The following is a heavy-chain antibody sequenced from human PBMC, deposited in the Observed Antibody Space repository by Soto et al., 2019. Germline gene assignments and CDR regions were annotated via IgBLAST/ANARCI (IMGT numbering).Heavy chain of an antibody. V-gene: IGHV3-23*01. D-gene: IGHD1-26*01. CDR3: AKNPALYSGSGYFEY. CDR2: ISGGGGDT. J-gene: IGHJ4*02. CDR1: EFTFSSFA. Sequence: EVQLLESGGGLVQPGGSLRLSCAASEFTFSSFAMSWVRQAPGKGLEWVGSISGGGGDTYYADSVKGRFTISRDNSKNTVYLQVNSLRVEDTARYFCAKNPALYSGSGYFEYWGQGALVSVSS.